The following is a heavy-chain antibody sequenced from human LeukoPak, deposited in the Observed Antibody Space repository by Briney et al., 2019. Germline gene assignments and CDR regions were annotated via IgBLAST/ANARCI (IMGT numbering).Heavy chain of an antibody. J-gene: IGHJ4*02. V-gene: IGHV3-74*01. CDR3: ARVGSWYYFDS. D-gene: IGHD6-13*01. CDR2: INGDGSST. Sequence: PGGSLRLSCAASGFTFSSYWMHWVRQAPGKGLVWVSRINGDGSSTSYADSVKGRFTISRDNAKNTLYLQMNSLRAEDTAVYYCARVGSWYYFDSWGQGTLVTVSS. CDR1: GFTFSSYW.